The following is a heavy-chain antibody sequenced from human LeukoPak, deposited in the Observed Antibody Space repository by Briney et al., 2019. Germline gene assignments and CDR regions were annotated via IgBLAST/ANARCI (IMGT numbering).Heavy chain of an antibody. V-gene: IGHV3-30*02. J-gene: IGHJ4*02. CDR2: IWYGGSNK. D-gene: IGHD4-23*01. CDR1: GFTFSSYG. CDR3: AKEGNSASFDY. Sequence: GGSLRLSCAASGFTFSSYGMHWVRQAPGKGLEWVAVIWYGGSNKYYADSVKGRFTISRDNSKNTLYLQMNSLRAEDTAVYYCAKEGNSASFDYWGQGTLVTVSS.